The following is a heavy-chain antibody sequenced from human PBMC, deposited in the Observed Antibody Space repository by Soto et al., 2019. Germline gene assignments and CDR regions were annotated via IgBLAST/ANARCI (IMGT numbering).Heavy chain of an antibody. J-gene: IGHJ6*02. CDR1: GFTFSSCG. D-gene: IGHD6-19*01. CDR3: ARAGYSSGWDYYYYYYGMDV. V-gene: IGHV3-33*01. CDR2: IWYDGSNK. Sequence: GGSLRLSCAASGFTFSSCGMHWVRQAPGKGLEWVAVIWYDGSNKYYADSVKGRFTISRDNSKNTLYLQMNSLRAEDTAVYYCARAGYSSGWDYYYYYYGMDVWGQGTTVTVSS.